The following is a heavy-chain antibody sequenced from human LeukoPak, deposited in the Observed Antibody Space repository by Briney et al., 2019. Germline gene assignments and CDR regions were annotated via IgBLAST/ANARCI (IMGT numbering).Heavy chain of an antibody. Sequence: GGSLRLSCAASGITFSKSWMTGIRQAPGQGLEWVAHIKEDGSDKYYVDSVTGRFTISRDNTKNSLYLQMTSPTAEDTAVYYCATWNNAWEFGYWGQGTLVSVSS. CDR1: GITFSKSW. CDR3: ATWNNAWEFGY. J-gene: IGHJ4*02. V-gene: IGHV3-7*05. CDR2: IKEDGSDK. D-gene: IGHD1/OR15-1a*01.